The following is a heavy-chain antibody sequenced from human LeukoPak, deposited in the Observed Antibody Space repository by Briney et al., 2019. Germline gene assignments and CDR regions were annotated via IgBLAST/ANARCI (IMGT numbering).Heavy chain of an antibody. V-gene: IGHV4-61*02. J-gene: IGHJ4*02. CDR1: GGSITSGSYY. CDR2: IYTSGST. D-gene: IGHD3-22*01. Sequence: PSQTLSLTCTVSGGSITSGSYYWSWIRQPAGKGLEWIGRIYTSGSTNYNPSLKSRVTISVDTSKNQFSLKLSSVTAADTAVYYCASFYDSSGYYYVDWGQGTLVTVSS. CDR3: ASFYDSSGYYYVD.